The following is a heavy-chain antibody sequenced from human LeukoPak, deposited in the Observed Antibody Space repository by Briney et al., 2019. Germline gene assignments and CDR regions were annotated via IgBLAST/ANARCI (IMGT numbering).Heavy chain of an antibody. Sequence: GESLKISCKGSGYSFPSYWIGWVRQMSGKGLEWMGIIYPDDSDTTYSPSFQGQVTISADKSISTAYLRWSSLRASDTAMYYCARREEYCSGASCYRSGMDVWGQGTTVTVPS. V-gene: IGHV5-51*01. D-gene: IGHD2-15*01. CDR2: IYPDDSDT. J-gene: IGHJ6*02. CDR3: ARREEYCSGASCYRSGMDV. CDR1: GYSFPSYW.